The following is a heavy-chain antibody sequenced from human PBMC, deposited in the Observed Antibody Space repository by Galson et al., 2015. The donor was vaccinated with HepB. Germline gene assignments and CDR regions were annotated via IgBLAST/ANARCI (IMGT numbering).Heavy chain of an antibody. J-gene: IGHJ6*02. CDR3: AKDSAGGGSWEMDV. Sequence: SLRLSCAASGFTFSDYAMTWVRQAPGKGLEWVSGLSGIGDNTFYADSVKGRFTISRDNSKNTLYLQMNSLRVEDTATYFCAKDSAGGGSWEMDVWGQGTTVSVSS. CDR1: GFTFSDYA. V-gene: IGHV3-23*01. D-gene: IGHD2-15*01. CDR2: LSGIGDNT.